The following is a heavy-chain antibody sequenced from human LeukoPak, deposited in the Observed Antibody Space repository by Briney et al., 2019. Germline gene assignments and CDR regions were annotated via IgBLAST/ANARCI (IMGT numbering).Heavy chain of an antibody. CDR2: IYYSGST. CDR1: GGSISSYY. D-gene: IGHD6-13*01. V-gene: IGHV4-59*01. J-gene: IGHJ6*02. CDR3: ARGPNAVESSSWYESYYYYGMDV. Sequence: PSETLSLTCTVSGGSISSYYWSWIRQPPGKGLEWIGYIYYSGSTNYNPSLKSRVTISVDTSKNQFSLKLSSVTAADTAVYYCARGPNAVESSSWYESYYYYGMDVWGQGTTVTVSS.